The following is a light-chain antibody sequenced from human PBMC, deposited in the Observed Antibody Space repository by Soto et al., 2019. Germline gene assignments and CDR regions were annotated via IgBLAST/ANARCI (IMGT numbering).Light chain of an antibody. J-gene: IGKJ1*01. CDR1: QSVGSN. CDR2: GAS. CDR3: QQYGSSPWT. Sequence: EIVLTHSPATLSVSTGERVTLSFRARQSVGSNLAWYQQKPGQAPRLLIYGASSRATGIPDRFSGSGSGTDFTLTISRLEPEDFAVYYCQQYGSSPWTFGQGTKVDIK. V-gene: IGKV3-20*01.